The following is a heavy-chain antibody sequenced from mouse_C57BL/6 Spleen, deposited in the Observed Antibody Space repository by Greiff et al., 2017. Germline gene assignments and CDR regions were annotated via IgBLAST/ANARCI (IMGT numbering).Heavy chain of an antibody. Sequence: QVQLQQSGAELVKPGASVKMSCKASGYTFTSYWITWVKQRPGQGLEWIGDIYPGSGSTNYNEKFKSKATLTVDTSSSTAYMQLSSLTSEDSAVYYCARASNYPAWFAYWGQGTLVTVSA. J-gene: IGHJ3*01. V-gene: IGHV1-55*01. CDR3: ARASNYPAWFAY. D-gene: IGHD2-5*01. CDR1: GYTFTSYW. CDR2: IYPGSGST.